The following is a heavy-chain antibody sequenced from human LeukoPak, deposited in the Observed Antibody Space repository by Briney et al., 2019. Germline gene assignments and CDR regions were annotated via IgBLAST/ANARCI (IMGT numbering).Heavy chain of an antibody. J-gene: IGHJ4*02. CDR1: GFIFSNYG. V-gene: IGHV3-30*02. Sequence: VGSLRLSCAASGFIFSNYGMHWVRPAPGKGLEGVTFIRSDGSNQYYADSVKGRFTIYRDNPKNTVYLQMNGLRAEDTAVYYCAKNYYDSSGYYYFDYWGQGTLVTVSS. D-gene: IGHD3-22*01. CDR3: AKNYYDSSGYYYFDY. CDR2: IRSDGSNQ.